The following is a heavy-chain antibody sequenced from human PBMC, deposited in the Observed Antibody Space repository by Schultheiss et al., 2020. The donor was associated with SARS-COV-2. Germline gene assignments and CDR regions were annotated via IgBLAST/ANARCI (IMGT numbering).Heavy chain of an antibody. V-gene: IGHV3-15*01. D-gene: IGHD2-8*02. CDR3: TTYCTGGVCYSAWFDP. Sequence: GGSLRLSCAASGFTFSSYGMHWVRQAPGKGLEWVGRIKSKTDGGTTDYAAPVKGRFTISRDDSKNTLYLQMNSLKTEDTAVYYCTTYCTGGVCYSAWFDPWGQGTLVTVSS. J-gene: IGHJ5*02. CDR2: IKSKTDGGTT. CDR1: GFTFSSYG.